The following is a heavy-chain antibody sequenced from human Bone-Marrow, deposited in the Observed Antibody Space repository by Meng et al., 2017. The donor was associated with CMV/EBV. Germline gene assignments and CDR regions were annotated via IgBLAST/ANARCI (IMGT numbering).Heavy chain of an antibody. CDR2: INGYRDNT. D-gene: IGHD6-6*01. CDR1: GYVFISYG. V-gene: IGHV1-18*01. Sequence: ASVKVSCKASGYVFISYGISWVRQAPGQGLEWMGWINGYRDNTEAAQKFQGRVTITADKSTSTAYMELSSLRSEDTAVYYCARGVAARPRFDYWGQGTLVTVSS. CDR3: ARGVAARPRFDY. J-gene: IGHJ4*02.